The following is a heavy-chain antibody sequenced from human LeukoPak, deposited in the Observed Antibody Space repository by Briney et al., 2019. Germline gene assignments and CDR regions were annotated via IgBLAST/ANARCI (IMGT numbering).Heavy chain of an antibody. CDR3: ARDLPVLIAAAGRGGLNDAFDI. Sequence: GASVKVSCKASGYTFTNYGISWVRQAPGQGLEWMGWISTYNGNTNYAQKLQGRVTMTTDTSTSTAYMELRSLRSDDTAVYYCARDLPVLIAAAGRGGLNDAFDIWGQGTMVTVSS. V-gene: IGHV1-18*01. J-gene: IGHJ3*02. CDR2: ISTYNGNT. CDR1: GYTFTNYG. D-gene: IGHD6-13*01.